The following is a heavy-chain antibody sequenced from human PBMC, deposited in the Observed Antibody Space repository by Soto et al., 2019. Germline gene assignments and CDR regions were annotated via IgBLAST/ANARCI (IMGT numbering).Heavy chain of an antibody. D-gene: IGHD3-3*01. CDR3: ARDQLRFLEWLSPPYYYYGMDV. V-gene: IGHV1-2*02. Sequence: ASVKVSCKASGYTFTGYYMHWVRQAPGQGLEWMGWINPNSGGTNYAQKFQGRVTMTRDTSISTAYMELSRLRSDDTAVYYCARDQLRFLEWLSPPYYYYGMDVWGQGTTVIVSS. CDR1: GYTFTGYY. CDR2: INPNSGGT. J-gene: IGHJ6*02.